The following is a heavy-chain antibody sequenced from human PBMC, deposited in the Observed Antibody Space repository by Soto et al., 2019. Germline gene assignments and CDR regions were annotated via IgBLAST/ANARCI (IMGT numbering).Heavy chain of an antibody. CDR3: ARGGSCTSTSCYDYYYSGLDV. CDR2: INSDGSST. D-gene: IGHD2-2*01. J-gene: IGHJ6*02. Sequence: PGGSLRLSCAASGFTFSSYWMHWVRQAPGKGLVWVSRINSDGSSTSYADSVKGRFTISRDNAENTLFLQMNGLRAEDTAIYYCARGGSCTSTSCYDYYYSGLDVWGQGTTVTVSS. V-gene: IGHV3-74*01. CDR1: GFTFSSYW.